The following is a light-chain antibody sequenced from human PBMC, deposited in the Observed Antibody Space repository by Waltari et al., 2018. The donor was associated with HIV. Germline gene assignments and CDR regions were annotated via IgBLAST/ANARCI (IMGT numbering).Light chain of an antibody. CDR2: AAS. J-gene: IGKJ4*01. CDR3: QQYDDLPLT. CDR1: QDITTY. Sequence: DIQMTQFPSSLSASVGDRVTITCQASQDITTYLNWYQQKPGKAPKLLIYAASNLETGVPSRFSGSGSGTDFTITITSLQPEDFASYYCQQYDDLPLTFAGGTKVEIK. V-gene: IGKV1-33*01.